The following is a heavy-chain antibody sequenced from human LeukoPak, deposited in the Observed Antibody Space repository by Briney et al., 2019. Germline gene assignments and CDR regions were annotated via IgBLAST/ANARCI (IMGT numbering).Heavy chain of an antibody. V-gene: IGHV3-30*18. Sequence: GGTLRLSCAASGFTFSSYGMHWVRQAPGKGLEWVAVISYDGSNKYYADSVKGRFTISRDNSKNTLYLQMNSLRAEDTAVYYCANVPYGGNYDYWGQGTLVTVSS. CDR3: ANVPYGGNYDY. CDR2: ISYDGSNK. J-gene: IGHJ4*02. D-gene: IGHD4-23*01. CDR1: GFTFSSYG.